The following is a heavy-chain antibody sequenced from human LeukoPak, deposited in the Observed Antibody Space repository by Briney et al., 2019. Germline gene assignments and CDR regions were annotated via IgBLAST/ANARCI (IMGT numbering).Heavy chain of an antibody. CDR2: IYTSGSA. Sequence: SETLSLTYTVSGRSISSGSYYWGWLRQPAGKGLEWIGRIYTSGSANYNPYLKSRVTISVDTSKNQFSLKLSSVTAADTAVYYCASSLYDNGGYYYSDYWGQGTLVTVSS. CDR1: GRSISSGSYY. V-gene: IGHV4-61*02. D-gene: IGHD3-22*01. J-gene: IGHJ4*02. CDR3: ASSLYDNGGYYYSDY.